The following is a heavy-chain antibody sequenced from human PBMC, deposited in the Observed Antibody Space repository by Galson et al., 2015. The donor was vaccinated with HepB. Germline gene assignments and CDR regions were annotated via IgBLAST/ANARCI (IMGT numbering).Heavy chain of an antibody. D-gene: IGHD2-21*02. CDR2: FDPEDGER. V-gene: IGHV1-24*01. Sequence: SVKVSCKVSGYTLAELAMYWVRQSPGKGFEWMGGFDPEDGERIYAPRFQGRFIVTEDTSADTAYMELTILRIEDTVIYFCATVGKGDPLDHWGQGTTVTVSS. CDR1: GYTLAELA. J-gene: IGHJ4*02. CDR3: ATVGKGDPLDH.